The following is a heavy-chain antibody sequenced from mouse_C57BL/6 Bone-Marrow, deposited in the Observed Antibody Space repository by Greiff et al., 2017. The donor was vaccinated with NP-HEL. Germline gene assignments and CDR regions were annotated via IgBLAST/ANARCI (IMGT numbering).Heavy chain of an antibody. CDR3: ATGDYPAWFAY. CDR1: GYAFSSSW. Sequence: VQLQQSGPELVKPGASVKISCKASGYAFSSSWMNWVKQRPGKGLEWIGRIYPGDGDTNYNGKFKGKATLTADKSSSTAYMQLSSLTSEDSAVYFCATGDYPAWFAYWGQGTLVTVS. CDR2: IYPGDGDT. D-gene: IGHD2-4*01. V-gene: IGHV1-82*01. J-gene: IGHJ3*01.